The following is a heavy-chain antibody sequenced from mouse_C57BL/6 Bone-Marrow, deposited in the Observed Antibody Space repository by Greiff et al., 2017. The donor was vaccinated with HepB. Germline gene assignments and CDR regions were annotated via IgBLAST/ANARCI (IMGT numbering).Heavy chain of an antibody. Sequence: QVQLQQSGAELVKPGASVKLSCKASGYTFTSYWMQWVKQRPGQGLEWIGEIDPSDSYTNYNQKFKGKATLTVDTSSSTAYMQLSSLTSEDSAVYYCARGDYGSSHYFDYWGQGTTLTVSS. CDR2: IDPSDSYT. J-gene: IGHJ2*01. CDR1: GYTFTSYW. D-gene: IGHD1-1*01. V-gene: IGHV1-50*01. CDR3: ARGDYGSSHYFDY.